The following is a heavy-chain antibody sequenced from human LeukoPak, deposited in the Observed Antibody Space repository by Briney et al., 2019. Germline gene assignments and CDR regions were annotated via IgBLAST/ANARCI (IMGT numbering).Heavy chain of an antibody. Sequence: ASVKVSCKASGGTFSSYAISWVRQAPGQGLEWLGRISTQTGNTDFAQKVQGRLTLTTDRSTNTAYMELRSLTSDDTAVYYCARGAYGDKWGQGTMVTVSS. D-gene: IGHD4-17*01. CDR3: ARGAYGDK. J-gene: IGHJ4*02. CDR2: ISTQTGNT. V-gene: IGHV1-18*01. CDR1: GGTFSSYA.